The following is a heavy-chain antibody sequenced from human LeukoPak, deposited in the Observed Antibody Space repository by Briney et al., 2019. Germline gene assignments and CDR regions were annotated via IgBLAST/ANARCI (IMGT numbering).Heavy chain of an antibody. Sequence: SVKVSCKDSAGTFSSYAISWVRQAPGQGLEWMGRIIPILGIAIYAQKFQGRVTITADKSTSTAYMELSSLRSEDTAVYYCAKDRADAMTTVTTGAFDIWGQGTVVTVSS. CDR2: IIPILGIA. V-gene: IGHV1-69*04. D-gene: IGHD4-17*01. CDR1: AGTFSSYA. CDR3: AKDRADAMTTVTTGAFDI. J-gene: IGHJ3*02.